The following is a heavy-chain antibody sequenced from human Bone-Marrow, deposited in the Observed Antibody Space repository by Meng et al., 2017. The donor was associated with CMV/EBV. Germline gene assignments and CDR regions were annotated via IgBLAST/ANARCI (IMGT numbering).Heavy chain of an antibody. J-gene: IGHJ4*02. CDR3: ARAKGWNYAYYFDY. CDR1: GFAFDDYG. CDR2: INWNDGST. Sequence: GESLKISCAASGFAFDDYGMSWVRQAPGKGLEWVSGINWNDGSTGYADSVKGRFTTSRDNAKNSLYLQMNSLRAEDTALYYCARAKGWNYAYYFDYWGQGPLVTVYS. V-gene: IGHV3-20*04. D-gene: IGHD1-7*01.